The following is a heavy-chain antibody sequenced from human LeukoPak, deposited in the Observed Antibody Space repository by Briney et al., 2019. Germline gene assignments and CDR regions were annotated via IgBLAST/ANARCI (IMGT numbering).Heavy chain of an antibody. Sequence: GGSLRLSCAASGFTFSSYWMHWVRQAPGKGLVWVSRINTDGSSTSYADSVKGRFTISRDNAKNSLYLQMNSLRAEDTAVYYCARARGGYGSGSYYLGAWGQGTLVTVSS. J-gene: IGHJ4*02. CDR2: INTDGSST. CDR3: ARARGGYGSGSYYLGA. CDR1: GFTFSSYW. V-gene: IGHV3-74*01. D-gene: IGHD3-10*01.